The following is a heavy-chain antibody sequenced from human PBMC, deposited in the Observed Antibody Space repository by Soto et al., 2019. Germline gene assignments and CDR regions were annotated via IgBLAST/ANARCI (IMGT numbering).Heavy chain of an antibody. CDR2: ISYDGSNK. D-gene: IGHD5-18*01. CDR1: GFTFSSYG. CDR3: AKESRGYSYGWGAFDI. J-gene: IGHJ3*02. V-gene: IGHV3-30*18. Sequence: QTGGSLRLSCAASGFTFSSYGMHWVRQAPGKGLEWVAVISYDGSNKYYADSVKGRFTISRDNSKNTLYLQMNSLRAEDTAVYYCAKESRGYSYGWGAFDIWGQGTMVTVSS.